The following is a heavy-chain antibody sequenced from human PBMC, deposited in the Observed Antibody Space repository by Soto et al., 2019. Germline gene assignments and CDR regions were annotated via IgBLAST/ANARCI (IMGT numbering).Heavy chain of an antibody. V-gene: IGHV1-18*04. CDR1: GYTFTGYY. CDR3: ARCIQQDYYYGMDV. CDR2: ISADNGNT. Sequence: GASVKVSCKASGYTFTGYYMHWVRQAPGQGLEWMGRISADNGNTKYAQKFRGRVTMTTDTSTSTVYMELRNLRSDDTAVYYCARCIQQDYYYGMDVWGQGTTVTVS. D-gene: IGHD5-18*01. J-gene: IGHJ6*02.